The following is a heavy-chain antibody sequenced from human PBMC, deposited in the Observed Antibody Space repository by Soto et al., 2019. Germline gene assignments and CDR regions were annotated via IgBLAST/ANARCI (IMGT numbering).Heavy chain of an antibody. J-gene: IGHJ4*02. D-gene: IGHD6-19*01. V-gene: IGHV3-30*18. Sequence: GGSLRLSCAASGFTFSSYGMHWVRQAPGKGLEWVAVISYDGSNKYYADSVKGRLTISRDNSKNTLYLQMNSLRAEDTAVYYCAKEKAVAGTFDYWGQGTLVTVSS. CDR3: AKEKAVAGTFDY. CDR1: GFTFSSYG. CDR2: ISYDGSNK.